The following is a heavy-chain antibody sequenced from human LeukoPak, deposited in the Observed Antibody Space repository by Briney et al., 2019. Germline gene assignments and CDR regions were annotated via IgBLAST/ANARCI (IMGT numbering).Heavy chain of an antibody. CDR1: GYTFTSYY. J-gene: IGHJ4*02. CDR2: SSAYNGNT. Sequence: ASVKVSCKASGYTFTSYYMHWVRQAPGQGLEWMGWSSAYNGNTNYVQKFQGRVTMTTDTSTSTAYMELRSLRSDDTAVFYCVRDLGVDTSMIFFDFWGQGTLVTVSS. D-gene: IGHD5-18*01. CDR3: VRDLGVDTSMIFFDF. V-gene: IGHV1-18*04.